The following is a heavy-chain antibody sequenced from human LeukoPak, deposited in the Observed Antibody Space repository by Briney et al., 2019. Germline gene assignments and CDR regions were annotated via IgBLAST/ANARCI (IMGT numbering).Heavy chain of an antibody. J-gene: IGHJ3*01. Sequence: SETLSLTCTVSGGSISSSSYYWGWIRQPPVKGLEWIGSIYYSGSTYYNPSLKSRVTISVDTSKNQFSLKLSSVTAADTAVYYCARRDYCSGGRCYLDPSDVWGQGTMVTVSS. CDR2: IYYSGST. CDR3: ARRDYCSGGRCYLDPSDV. V-gene: IGHV4-39*01. CDR1: GGSISSSSYY. D-gene: IGHD2-15*01.